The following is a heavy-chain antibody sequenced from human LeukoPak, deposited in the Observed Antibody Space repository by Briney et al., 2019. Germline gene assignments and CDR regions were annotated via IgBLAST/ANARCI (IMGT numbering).Heavy chain of an antibody. V-gene: IGHV3-72*01. CDR2: ARNKANSYTT. CDR3: ARVRYCSSTTCRGAFDI. Sequence: TGGSLRLSCAASGFTFSDHYMDWVRQAPGKGLEWVGRARNKANSYTTEYAASVKDRFTISRYDSENSLYLQMNSLKTEDTAVYYCARVRYCSSTTCRGAFDIWGQGTMVTVSS. CDR1: GFTFSDHY. D-gene: IGHD2-2*01. J-gene: IGHJ3*02.